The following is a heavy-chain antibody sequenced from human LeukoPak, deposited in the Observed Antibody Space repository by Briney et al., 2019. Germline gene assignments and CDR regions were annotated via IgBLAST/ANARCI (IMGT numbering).Heavy chain of an antibody. CDR3: AKDFSGGELMYYFDY. V-gene: IGHV1-2*02. CDR1: GYTFTSYG. J-gene: IGHJ4*02. Sequence: ASVKVSCKASGYTFTSYGISWVRQAPGQGLEWMGWINPNSGGTNYAQKFQGRVTMTRDTSISTAYMELSRLRSDDTAVYYCAKDFSGGELMYYFDYWGQGTLVTVSS. CDR2: INPNSGGT. D-gene: IGHD1-26*01.